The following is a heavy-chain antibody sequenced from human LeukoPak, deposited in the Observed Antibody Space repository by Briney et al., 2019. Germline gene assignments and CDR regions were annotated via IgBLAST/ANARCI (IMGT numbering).Heavy chain of an antibody. Sequence: PSETLSLTCAVYGGSFSGYYWSWIRQPPGKGLEWIGEINHSGSTNYNPSLKSRVTISVDTSKNQISLKLSSVTAADTAVYYCARGTYYYDSSGHYYVVKNRYYFDYWGQGTPVTVSS. CDR3: ARGTYYYDSSGHYYVVKNRYYFDY. J-gene: IGHJ4*02. CDR1: GGSFSGYY. CDR2: INHSGST. V-gene: IGHV4-34*01. D-gene: IGHD3-22*01.